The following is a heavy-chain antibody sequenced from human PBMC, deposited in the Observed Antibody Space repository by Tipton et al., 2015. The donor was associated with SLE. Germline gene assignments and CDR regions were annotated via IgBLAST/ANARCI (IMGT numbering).Heavy chain of an antibody. CDR3: ARGCSSSTCEPFYFFGMDV. V-gene: IGHV4-61*02. J-gene: IGHJ6*02. CDR1: GDSFSSGSSS. Sequence: TLSLTCTVSGDSFSSGSSSWNWVRQPAGKGLEWIGLIYNSGITNYNPSLQSRVTLSVDMSKNQFSLRLSSVTAADTGVYYCARGCSSSTCEPFYFFGMDVWGQGTTATVSS. D-gene: IGHD2-2*01. CDR2: IYNSGIT.